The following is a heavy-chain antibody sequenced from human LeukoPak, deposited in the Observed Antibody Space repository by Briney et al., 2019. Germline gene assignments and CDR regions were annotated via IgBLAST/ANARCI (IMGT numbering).Heavy chain of an antibody. CDR1: GFTFSSYG. J-gene: IGHJ3*01. V-gene: IGHV3-30*03. CDR3: ARDIELST. CDR2: ISYDGSNK. D-gene: IGHD3-16*02. Sequence: GGSLRLSCAASGFTFSSYGMHWVRQAPGKGLEWVAVISYDGSNKYYADSVEGRFTISRDNSKNTLYLQMNSLRVEDTAIYYCARDIELSTWGLGTLVTVSS.